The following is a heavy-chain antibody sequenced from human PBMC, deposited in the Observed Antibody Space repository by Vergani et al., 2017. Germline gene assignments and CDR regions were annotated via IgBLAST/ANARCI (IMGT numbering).Heavy chain of an antibody. J-gene: IGHJ2*01. CDR2: ISYDGTQK. CDR1: GFTSSYYG. Sequence: QVHLVESGGGVVQPGRSLRLSCVVSGFTSSYYGMHWVRQAPGKGLEWVAVISYDGTQKYYADSVKGRFTISRDNSKSTLYLQMNSLRTEDTAVYYCATMWEIIQNLRTDWYFDLWGRGTLVTVSS. CDR3: ATMWEIIQNLRTDWYFDL. V-gene: IGHV3-30*03. D-gene: IGHD1-26*01.